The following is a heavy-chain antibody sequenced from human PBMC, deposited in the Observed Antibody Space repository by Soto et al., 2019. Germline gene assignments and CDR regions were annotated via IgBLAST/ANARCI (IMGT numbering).Heavy chain of an antibody. J-gene: IGHJ4*02. Sequence: QVQLQESGPGLVKPSETLSLTCTVSGGSISSYYWSWIRQPPGKGLEWIGYIYYSGSTNYNPSLKSRVTISVDTSKNQFSLKLSSVTAADTAVYYCARAMVRGVRFDYWGQGTLVTVSS. CDR2: IYYSGST. CDR3: ARAMVRGVRFDY. V-gene: IGHV4-59*01. CDR1: GGSISSYY. D-gene: IGHD3-10*01.